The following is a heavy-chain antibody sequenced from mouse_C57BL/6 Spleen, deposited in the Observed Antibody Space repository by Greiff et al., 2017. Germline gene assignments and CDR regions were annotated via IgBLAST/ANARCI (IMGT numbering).Heavy chain of an antibody. CDR3: ARGRGGVYYGSSYEGFAY. D-gene: IGHD1-1*01. CDR2: IYPGSGNT. Sequence: VQLQQSGAELVRPGASVKLSCKASGYTFTDYYINWVKQRPGQGLEWIARIYPGSGNTYYNEKFKGKATLTAEKSSSTAYMQLSSLTSEDSAVYFCARGRGGVYYGSSYEGFAYWGQGTLVTVSA. J-gene: IGHJ3*01. CDR1: GYTFTDYY. V-gene: IGHV1-76*01.